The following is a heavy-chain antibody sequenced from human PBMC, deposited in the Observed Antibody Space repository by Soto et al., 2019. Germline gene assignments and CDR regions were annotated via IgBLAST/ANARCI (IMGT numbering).Heavy chain of an antibody. CDR3: VRDYGHSGYFDY. D-gene: IGHD3-22*01. J-gene: IGHJ4*02. Sequence: GRSLRLSCAAYGFNFNNYWMRWVRLAPGKGLEWVSYIFNEERTTNYADAVRGRFTISRDNAGDTLFLQMTNLKAEDTAVYFCVRDYGHSGYFDYWGQGTQVTVSS. CDR1: GFNFNNYW. CDR2: IFNEERTT. V-gene: IGHV3-74*01.